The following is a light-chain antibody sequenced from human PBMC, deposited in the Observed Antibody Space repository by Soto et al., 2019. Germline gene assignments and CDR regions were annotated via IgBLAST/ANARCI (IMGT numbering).Light chain of an antibody. V-gene: IGKV3-15*01. CDR1: QDVMYD. J-gene: IGKJ1*01. CDR3: QQYRSWPRT. CDR2: GAS. Sequence: EIVLTQSPATLSVSPGGRATLSCRASQDVMYDLAWYQQKPGQAPRLLVYGASTRATDAPPRFRGSGSGTEFRLTISSLQSEDFATYYCQQYRSWPRTFGQVSRVEIK.